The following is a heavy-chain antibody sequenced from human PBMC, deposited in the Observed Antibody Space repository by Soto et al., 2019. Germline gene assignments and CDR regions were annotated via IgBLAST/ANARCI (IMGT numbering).Heavy chain of an antibody. CDR2: IDPSDSYT. V-gene: IGHV5-10-1*01. CDR3: ARLYYENHFPY. D-gene: IGHD3-22*01. Sequence: VESLKISCKGSGYSFTSYRISWVRQMPGKGLEWMGCIDPSDSYTNYSPSFQGHVTISADKSISTAYLQWSSLKASDTAMYYCARLYYENHFPYWGQGTLVTVSS. J-gene: IGHJ4*02. CDR1: GYSFTSYR.